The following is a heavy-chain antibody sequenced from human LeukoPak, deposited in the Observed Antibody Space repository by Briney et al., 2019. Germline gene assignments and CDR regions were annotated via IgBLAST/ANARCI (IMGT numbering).Heavy chain of an antibody. J-gene: IGHJ4*02. CDR3: ATALTRGWDN. V-gene: IGHV3-7*01. Sequence: GRSLRLSCAASGFTFSNCWMSWVRQAPGKGLEWVANIERDGSEKYYVDSVKGRFTISTDNAKNSLFLQMNSLRAEDTAVYYCATALTRGWDNWGQGTLVTVSS. D-gene: IGHD6-19*01. CDR1: GFTFSNCW. CDR2: IERDGSEK.